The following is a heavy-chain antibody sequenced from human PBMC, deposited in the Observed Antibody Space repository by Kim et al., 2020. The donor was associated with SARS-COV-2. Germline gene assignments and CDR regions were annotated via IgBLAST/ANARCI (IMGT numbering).Heavy chain of an antibody. D-gene: IGHD4-17*01. J-gene: IGHJ5*02. CDR3: ARDTSRMTTVTTGVFWFDP. Sequence: GGSLRLSCAASGFTFSSYAMHWVRQAPGKGLEWVAVISYDGSNKYYADSVKGRFTISRDNSKNTLYLQMNSLRAEDTAVYYCARDTSRMTTVTTGVFWFDPWGQGTLVTVSS. V-gene: IGHV3-30*04. CDR1: GFTFSSYA. CDR2: ISYDGSNK.